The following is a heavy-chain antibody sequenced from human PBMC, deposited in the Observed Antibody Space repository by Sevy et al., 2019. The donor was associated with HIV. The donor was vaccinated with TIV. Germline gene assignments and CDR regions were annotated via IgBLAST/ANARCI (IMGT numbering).Heavy chain of an antibody. J-gene: IGHJ4*01. Sequence: GGSLRLSCAASGFTFSSYGMHWVRQAPGKGLEWVAVISYDGSNKYYADSVKGRFTISRDNSKNTLYLQMNSLRAENTAVYYCAKESTRGDSYGSDFDYWGHRTLLTVTS. CDR1: GFTFSSYG. CDR2: ISYDGSNK. CDR3: AKESTRGDSYGSDFDY. V-gene: IGHV3-30*18. D-gene: IGHD5-18*01.